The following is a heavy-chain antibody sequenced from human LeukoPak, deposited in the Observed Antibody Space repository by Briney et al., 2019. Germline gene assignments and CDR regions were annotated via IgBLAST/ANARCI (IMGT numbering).Heavy chain of an antibody. CDR3: AKDIGDTVTDAFDI. CDR1: GFTFDDYA. J-gene: IGHJ3*02. D-gene: IGHD4-17*01. V-gene: IGHV3-9*01. Sequence: GGSLRLSCAASGFTFDDYAMHWVRQAPGKGLEWVSGISWNSGSIGYADSVKGRFTISRDNAKNSLYLQMNSLRAEDTALYCCAKDIGDTVTDAFDIWGQGTMVTVSS. CDR2: ISWNSGSI.